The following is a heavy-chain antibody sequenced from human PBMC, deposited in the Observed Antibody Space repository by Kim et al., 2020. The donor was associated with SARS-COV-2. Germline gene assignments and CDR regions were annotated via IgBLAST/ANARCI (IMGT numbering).Heavy chain of an antibody. Sequence: SETLSLTCTVSGGSISSYYWSWIRQPAGKGLEWIGRIYTSGSTNYNPSLKSRVTMSVDTSKNQFSLKLSSVTAADTAVYYCARESSSDRGYSYGYSVETSNWGQGTLVTVSS. V-gene: IGHV4-4*07. CDR3: ARESSSDRGYSYGYSVETSN. D-gene: IGHD5-18*01. J-gene: IGHJ4*02. CDR2: IYTSGST. CDR1: GGSISSYY.